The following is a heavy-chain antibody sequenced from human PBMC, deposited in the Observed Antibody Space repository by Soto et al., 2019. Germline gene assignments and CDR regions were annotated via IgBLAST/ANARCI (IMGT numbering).Heavy chain of an antibody. D-gene: IGHD6-25*01. CDR3: ARGGLRLPRSYYYYGMDV. Sequence: SVKVSCKASGGTFSSYAISWVRQAPGQGLEWMGGIIPIFGTANYAQKFQGRVTITADESTSTAYMELSSLRSEDTAVYYCARGGLRLPRSYYYYGMDVWGQGTTVTVSS. CDR1: GGTFSSYA. J-gene: IGHJ6*02. CDR2: IIPIFGTA. V-gene: IGHV1-69*13.